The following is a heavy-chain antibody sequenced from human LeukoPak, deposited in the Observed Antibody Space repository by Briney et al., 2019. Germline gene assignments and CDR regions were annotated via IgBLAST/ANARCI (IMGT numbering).Heavy chain of an antibody. V-gene: IGHV4-34*01. J-gene: IGHJ6*03. CDR1: GGSFSGYY. D-gene: IGHD2-21*01. CDR3: ARHMWPRRYYYYYYMDV. Sequence: SETLSLTCAVYGGSFSGYYWSWIRQPPGKGLEWIGEINHSGSTNYNPSLKSRVTISVDTSKNQFSLKLSSVTAADTAVYYCARHMWPRRYYYYYYMDVWGKGTTVTISS. CDR2: INHSGST.